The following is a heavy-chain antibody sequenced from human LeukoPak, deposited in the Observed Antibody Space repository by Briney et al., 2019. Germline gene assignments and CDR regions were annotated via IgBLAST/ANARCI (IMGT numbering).Heavy chain of an antibody. D-gene: IGHD2-2*01. V-gene: IGHV3-15*01. CDR1: GFTFSSYW. CDR3: AKDQRTMTRRMDV. Sequence: GGSLRLSCAASGFTFSSYWMSWVRQAPGKGLEWVGRIKSKTDGGTTDYAAPVKGRFTISRDDSKNTLYLQMNSLRVEDRAVYFCAKDQRTMTRRMDVWGQGTAVIVSS. J-gene: IGHJ6*02. CDR2: IKSKTDGGTT.